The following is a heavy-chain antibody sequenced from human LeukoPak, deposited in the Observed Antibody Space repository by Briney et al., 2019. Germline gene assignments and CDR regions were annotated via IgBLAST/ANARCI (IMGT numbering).Heavy chain of an antibody. D-gene: IGHD1-26*01. CDR2: IIPIFGTA. CDR1: GGTFSSYA. Sequence: ASVKVSCKASGGTFSSYAISWVRQAPGQGLEWMGGIIPIFGTANYAQKFQGRVTITADESTSTAYMELSSLRSEDTALYYSTRGIPSHSGSYGVYWGQGTLVTVSS. V-gene: IGHV1-69*13. J-gene: IGHJ4*02. CDR3: TRGIPSHSGSYGVY.